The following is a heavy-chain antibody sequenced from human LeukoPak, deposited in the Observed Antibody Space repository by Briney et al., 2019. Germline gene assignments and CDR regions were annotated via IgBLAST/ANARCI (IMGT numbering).Heavy chain of an antibody. CDR2: ISYDGSNK. CDR1: GFTFSSYA. D-gene: IGHD4-17*01. Sequence: GGSLRLSCAASGFTFSSYAMHWVRQAPGKGLEWVAVISYDGSNKYYADSVKGRFTISRDNAKNSLYLQMNSLGDEDTAVYYCARDSTVTELDYWGQGTLVTVSS. J-gene: IGHJ4*02. CDR3: ARDSTVTELDY. V-gene: IGHV3-30-3*01.